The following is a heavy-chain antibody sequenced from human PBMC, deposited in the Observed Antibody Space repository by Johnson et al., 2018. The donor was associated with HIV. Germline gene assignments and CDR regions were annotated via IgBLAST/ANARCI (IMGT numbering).Heavy chain of an antibody. CDR1: GFTVSAYY. Sequence: EVQLVESGGGLIRPGGSLRLSCAASGFTVSAYYMSWVRQAPGKGLEWVSVIYSGGTTYYADSVKGRFTISRDTSENTVHLQMNDLRAEDTAVYYCAREALPRGLQSSFGGAFDIWGQGTMVTVSS. J-gene: IGHJ3*02. CDR2: IYSGGTT. V-gene: IGHV3-53*01. CDR3: AREALPRGLQSSFGGAFDI. D-gene: IGHD3-16*01.